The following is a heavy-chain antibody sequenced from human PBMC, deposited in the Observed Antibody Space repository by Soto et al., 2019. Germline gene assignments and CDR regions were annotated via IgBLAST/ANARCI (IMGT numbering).Heavy chain of an antibody. D-gene: IGHD3-16*01. Sequence: QVQLVQSGAEVKTPGASVKVSCKASGYTFTSYGFSWVRQAPGQGLEWMGWINGYTGNTHYAQKFQGRVTMPTDTSTSTAYMELWTLISDDTAVYYCARSWVTGKGGMDVWGHGTTVTVSS. J-gene: IGHJ6*02. CDR3: ARSWVTGKGGMDV. V-gene: IGHV1-18*01. CDR1: GYTFTSYG. CDR2: INGYTGNT.